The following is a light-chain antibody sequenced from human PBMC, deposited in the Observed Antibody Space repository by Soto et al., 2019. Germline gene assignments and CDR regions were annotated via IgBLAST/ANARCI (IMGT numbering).Light chain of an antibody. CDR1: QSVSYY. Sequence: VIKKTKTTLSLSPRERASPSCMASQSVSYYLAWYQQIPGQSPRLLIYDTSNRATDIPARFSGSGSGTDFSLTIGSFLPQEFAGFYCRQRDTSPLMYGGGTSVE. CDR2: DTS. V-gene: IGKV3-11*01. CDR3: RQRDTSPLM. J-gene: IGKJ4*02.